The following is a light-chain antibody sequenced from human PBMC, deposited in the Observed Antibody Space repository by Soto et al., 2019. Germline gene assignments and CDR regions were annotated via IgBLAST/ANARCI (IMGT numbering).Light chain of an antibody. CDR1: QTISND. CDR2: GAY. CDR3: QQNNKWPPVT. Sequence: EVVMTQSPATVSVSPGEGVTLSCRASQTISNDLAWYQQKHGQAPRLLIYGAYTRGTGVPARLSGGGSGTAFTLTISSLPFEDFSFYYCQQNNKWPPVTFGGGTKVEIK. V-gene: IGKV3-15*01. J-gene: IGKJ4*01.